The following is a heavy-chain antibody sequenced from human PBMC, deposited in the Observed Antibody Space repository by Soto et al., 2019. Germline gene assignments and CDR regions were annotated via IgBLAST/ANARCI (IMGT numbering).Heavy chain of an antibody. V-gene: IGHV1-18*01. J-gene: IGHJ4*02. CDR3: AREMVRGVGSDY. CDR2: IRTYKGNT. CDR1: GYTFTSYG. D-gene: IGHD3-10*01. Sequence: ASVKVSCKASGYTFTSYGISWVRQAPGQGLEWMGWIRTYKGNTNYAQKLQGRVNMTTDTSTSTAYMELRSLRSDDTAVFYCAREMVRGVGSDYWGQGTLVTVS.